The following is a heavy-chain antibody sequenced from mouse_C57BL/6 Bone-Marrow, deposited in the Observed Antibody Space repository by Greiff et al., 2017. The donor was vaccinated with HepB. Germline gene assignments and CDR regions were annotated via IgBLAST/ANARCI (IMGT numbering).Heavy chain of an antibody. CDR2: IRNKANNHAT. Sequence: EVQLVESGGGLVQPGGSMKLSCAASGFTFSDAWMDWVRQSPEKGLEWVAEIRNKANNHATYYAESVKGRFTISRDDSKSSVYLQMNSLRAEDTGIYYCTRPGWLLRYFDVWGTGTTVTVSS. CDR1: GFTFSDAW. CDR3: TRPGWLLRYFDV. J-gene: IGHJ1*03. D-gene: IGHD2-3*01. V-gene: IGHV6-6*01.